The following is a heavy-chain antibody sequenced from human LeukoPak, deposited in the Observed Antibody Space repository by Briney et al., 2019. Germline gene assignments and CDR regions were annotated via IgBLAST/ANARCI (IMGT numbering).Heavy chain of an antibody. V-gene: IGHV1-18*04. D-gene: IGHD3-9*01. CDR1: GYTFISYG. Sequence: ASVKVSCKASGYTFISYGISWVRQAPGQGLEWMGWISSYNGNTHYAQKFQGRVTMTTDTSTSTAYMELRSLRSDDTAMYFCAREDYDILTGHDPFDIWGPGTMVTVSS. CDR2: ISSYNGNT. J-gene: IGHJ3*02. CDR3: AREDYDILTGHDPFDI.